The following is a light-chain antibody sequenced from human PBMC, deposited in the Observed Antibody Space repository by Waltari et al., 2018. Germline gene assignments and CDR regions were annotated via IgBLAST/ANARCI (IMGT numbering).Light chain of an antibody. V-gene: IGLV2-23*02. CDR2: EVT. CDR1: SSDVGANNF. J-gene: IGLJ2*01. Sequence: QSALTQPASVSGSPGQSIAISCIGTSSDVGANNFLSWYQQHPGRAPKLMIHEVTNRPAGVSTLFSGSKSGNTASLTISGLQAEDEADYYCCSYTTIGPVLIGGGTKVTVL. CDR3: CSYTTIGPVL.